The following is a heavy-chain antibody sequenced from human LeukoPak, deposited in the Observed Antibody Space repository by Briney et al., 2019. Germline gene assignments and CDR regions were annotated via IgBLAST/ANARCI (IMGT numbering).Heavy chain of an antibody. CDR2: IYYSGST. D-gene: IGHD3-22*01. CDR1: GGSISSYY. Sequence: SETLSLTCTVSGGSISSYYWSWIRQPPGKGLEWIGYIYYSGSTNYNPSPKSRVTISVDTSKNQFSLKLSSVTAADTAVYYCASQITMIGYFDYWGQGTLVTVSS. J-gene: IGHJ4*02. CDR3: ASQITMIGYFDY. V-gene: IGHV4-59*01.